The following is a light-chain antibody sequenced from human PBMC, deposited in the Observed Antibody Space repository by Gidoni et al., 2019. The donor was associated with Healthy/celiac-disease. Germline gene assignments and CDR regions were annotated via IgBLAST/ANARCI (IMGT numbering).Light chain of an antibody. J-gene: IGLJ2*01. CDR3: SSYTSSSILV. CDR1: SSDVGGYNY. Sequence: QSALTQPASVSGSPGQSITISCTGTSSDVGGYNYVSWYQQHPGKAPKLMIYYVSNRPSGVSNRFSGSKSGNTASLTISGLQAEDEADYYCSSYTSSSILVFGGGTKLTVL. V-gene: IGLV2-14*01. CDR2: YVS.